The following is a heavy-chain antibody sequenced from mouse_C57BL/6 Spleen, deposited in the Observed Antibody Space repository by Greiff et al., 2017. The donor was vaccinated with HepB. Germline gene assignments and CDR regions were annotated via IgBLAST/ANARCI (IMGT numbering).Heavy chain of an antibody. Sequence: QVQLQQSGPELVKPGASVKISCKASGYAFSSSWMNWVKQRPGKGLEWIGRIYPGDGDTNYNGKFKGKATLTADKSSSTAYMQLSSLTSEDSAVYFCARNVGPYYFDYWGQGTTLTVSS. CDR3: ARNVGPYYFDY. CDR2: IYPGDGDT. V-gene: IGHV1-82*01. CDR1: GYAFSSSW. J-gene: IGHJ2*01.